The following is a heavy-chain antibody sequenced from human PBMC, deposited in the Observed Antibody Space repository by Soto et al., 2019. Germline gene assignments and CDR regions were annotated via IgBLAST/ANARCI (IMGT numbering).Heavy chain of an antibody. V-gene: IGHV3-49*01. J-gene: IGHJ6*02. Sequence: PGGSLRLSCTASGFTFGDYAMSWFRQAPGKGLEWVGFIRSKAYGGTTEYTASVKSRFTISRDDSKSIAYLQMNSLKTEDTAVYYCTSVIRPPYGSGDLYGMDVWGQGTTVTVSS. CDR1: GFTFGDYA. D-gene: IGHD3-10*01. CDR2: IRSKAYGGTT. CDR3: TSVIRPPYGSGDLYGMDV.